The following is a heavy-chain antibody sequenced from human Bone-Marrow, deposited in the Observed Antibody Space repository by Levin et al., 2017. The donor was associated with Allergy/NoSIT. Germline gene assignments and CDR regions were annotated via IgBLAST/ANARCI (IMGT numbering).Heavy chain of an antibody. V-gene: IGHV3-9*01. CDR2: ISWNGGTT. CDR3: ARGFYGDARRAVDS. CDR1: GFTFDDYA. J-gene: IGHJ4*02. Sequence: GGSLRLSCAASGFTFDDYAMHWVRQAPGKGLEWVSLISWNGGTTGYADSVQGRFTISRDNAKNSLYLQMSSLRVEDTALYYCARGFYGDARRAVDSWGQGTLVTVSS. D-gene: IGHD4-17*01.